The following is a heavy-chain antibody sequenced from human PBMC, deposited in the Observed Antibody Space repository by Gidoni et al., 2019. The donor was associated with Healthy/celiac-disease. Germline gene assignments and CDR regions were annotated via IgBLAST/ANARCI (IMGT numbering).Heavy chain of an antibody. CDR3: ARHYYGSGSPDY. D-gene: IGHD3-10*01. V-gene: IGHV4-39*01. Sequence: QLQLQESGPGLVKPSETLALTCTVSGGSISSSSYYWGWIRQPPGKGLEWIGIIYYSGSTYYNPSLKSRVTISVDTSKNQFSLKLSSVTAADTAVYYCARHYYGSGSPDYWGQGTLVTVSS. CDR1: GGSISSSSYY. J-gene: IGHJ4*02. CDR2: IYYSGST.